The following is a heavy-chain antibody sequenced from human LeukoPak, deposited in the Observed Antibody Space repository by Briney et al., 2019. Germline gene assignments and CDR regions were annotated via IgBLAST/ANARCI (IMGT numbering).Heavy chain of an antibody. CDR3: ARDPRSGSYFDY. V-gene: IGHV3-7*01. J-gene: IGHJ4*02. D-gene: IGHD1-26*01. CDR2: INQDGSEK. CDR1: GFTFSTYW. Sequence: GGSLRLSCAASGFTFSTYWMSWVRQAPGKGLEYVANINQDGSEKYYVDSVKGRFTVSRDNAKSSLYLQMNSLRAEDTAVYYCARDPRSGSYFDYWGQGTLVTVFS.